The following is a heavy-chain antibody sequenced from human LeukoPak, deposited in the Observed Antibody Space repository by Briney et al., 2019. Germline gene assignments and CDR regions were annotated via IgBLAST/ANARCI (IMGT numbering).Heavy chain of an antibody. CDR1: GGTFSSYT. Sequence: SVKVSCKASGGTFSSYTISWVRQAPGHGLEWMGRIIPILFIAHYAQKFQGRVTITADKSTSTAYMELSSLRSEDTAVYYCARAHRQDGYNLFDYWGQGTLVTVSS. CDR3: ARAHRQDGYNLFDY. J-gene: IGHJ4*02. CDR2: IIPILFIA. D-gene: IGHD5-24*01. V-gene: IGHV1-69*02.